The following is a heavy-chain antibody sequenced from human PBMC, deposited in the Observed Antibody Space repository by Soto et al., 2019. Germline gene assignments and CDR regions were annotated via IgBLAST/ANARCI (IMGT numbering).Heavy chain of an antibody. CDR3: ARISAVAGTGVDI. Sequence: ASAKVSCKASGYTFTSYYMHWVRQAPGQGLEWMGIINPSGGRTTYAQKFQGRVTMTTDTSTSTVYMELSSLRSEDTAVYYCARISAVAGTGVDIWGQGTMVTVS. D-gene: IGHD6-19*01. V-gene: IGHV1-46*03. CDR1: GYTFTSYY. J-gene: IGHJ3*02. CDR2: INPSGGRT.